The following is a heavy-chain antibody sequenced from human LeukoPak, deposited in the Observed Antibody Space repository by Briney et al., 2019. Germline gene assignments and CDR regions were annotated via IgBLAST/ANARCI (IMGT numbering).Heavy chain of an antibody. V-gene: IGHV3-21*01. CDR2: ISSTSSYI. CDR3: ARDPFATTSTFPAAGGPGGWFDP. CDR1: GFPFSRFS. J-gene: IGHJ5*02. Sequence: PGGSLRLSCVGSGFPFSRFSMNWVRQAPGKGLEWVSSISSTSSYIFYADSVKGRFTTSRDNANNSLFLQMNSLRSDDTAVYYCARDPFATTSTFPAAGGPGGWFDPWGQGILVTVSS. D-gene: IGHD6-13*01.